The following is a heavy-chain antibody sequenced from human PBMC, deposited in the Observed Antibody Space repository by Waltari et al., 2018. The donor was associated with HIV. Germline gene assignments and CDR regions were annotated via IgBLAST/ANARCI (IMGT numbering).Heavy chain of an antibody. D-gene: IGHD4-4*01. CDR3: ARSFSGYSNYFDP. CDR1: GGSMTSSSYY. J-gene: IGHJ5*02. Sequence: QLQLQESGPGLVTSSETLSLTCTVSGGSMTSSSYYWGWIRQPPGKGLEWIGRMSYSGSTYHNPSLKSRLTISVDTSKNQFSLKLTSVTAADTAVYYCARSFSGYSNYFDPWGQGTLVTVSS. CDR2: MSYSGST. V-gene: IGHV4-39*01.